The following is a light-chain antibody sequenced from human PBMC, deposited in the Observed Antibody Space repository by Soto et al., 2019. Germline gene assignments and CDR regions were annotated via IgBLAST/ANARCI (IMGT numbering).Light chain of an antibody. CDR2: EVS. CDR1: SSDIGYYNY. CDR3: SSYEDSSILM. V-gene: IGLV2-14*01. J-gene: IGLJ3*02. Sequence: QSVLTQPASVPGSPGQSITISCTGTSSDIGYYNYVSWYQQHPGKAPKVIIYEVSNRPSGVSDRFSGSKSGNTASLTISGLQAEDEGDYYCSSYEDSSILMFGGGTKVTVL.